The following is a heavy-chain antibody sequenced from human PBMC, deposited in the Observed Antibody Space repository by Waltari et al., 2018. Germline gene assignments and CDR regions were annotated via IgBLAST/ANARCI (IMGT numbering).Heavy chain of an antibody. J-gene: IGHJ6*03. D-gene: IGHD6-13*01. CDR3: ARGLSSSWNVYYYYMDV. CDR1: GGSISSYY. V-gene: IGHV4-4*07. CDR2: IYTSGST. Sequence: QVQLQESGPGLVKPSETLSLTCTVSGGSISSYYWSWIRQPAGKGLEWIGRIYTSGSTNYNPSLKSRVTMSVDTSKNQFSLKLSSVTAADTAVYYCARGLSSSWNVYYYYMDVWGKGTTVTISS.